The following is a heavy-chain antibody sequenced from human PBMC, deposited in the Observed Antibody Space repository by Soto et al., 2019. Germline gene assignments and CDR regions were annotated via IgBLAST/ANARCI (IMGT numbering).Heavy chain of an antibody. CDR3: ARVSYSSYPLYYYYGMDV. Sequence: SETLSLTCTVPGGSISSGDYYWSWIRQHPGKGLEWIGHIYNSGSTYYNPSLKSRVTISVDTSKNQFSLKLNSVTAADTAVYYCARVSYSSYPLYYYYGMDVWGQATTVTVSS. D-gene: IGHD6-6*01. CDR1: GGSISSGDYY. CDR2: IYNSGST. V-gene: IGHV4-31*03. J-gene: IGHJ6*02.